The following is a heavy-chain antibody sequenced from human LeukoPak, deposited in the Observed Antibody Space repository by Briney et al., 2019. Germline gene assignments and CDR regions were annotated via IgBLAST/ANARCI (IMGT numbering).Heavy chain of an antibody. D-gene: IGHD1-26*01. Sequence: PGGPLRHSCSASGLTFSSYAVSWVPQAPGKGLEWVSAGGGSGGSTYYADSVKGRFTISRDNSKSTLYVQMHSLRAEDTAGYYCANPFSAPRSSYYIDVWGKGTTVTVSS. J-gene: IGHJ6*03. CDR1: GLTFSSYA. CDR2: GGGSGGST. V-gene: IGHV3-23*01. CDR3: ANPFSAPRSSYYIDV.